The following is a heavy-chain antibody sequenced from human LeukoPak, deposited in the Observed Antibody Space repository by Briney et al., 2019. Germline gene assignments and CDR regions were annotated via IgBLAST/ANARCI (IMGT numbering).Heavy chain of an antibody. CDR2: IPYDGSNK. D-gene: IGHD3-22*01. CDR3: AKDKDSTGYYHDY. CDR1: GFTFSNYA. V-gene: IGHV3-30*02. Sequence: GGSLRLSCAASGFTFSNYAMHLVRQAPGKGLEWVAFIPYDGSNKNYADSVKGRFTISRDNSKNTVYLQMNSLRADDTAVYFCAKDKDSTGYYHDYWGQGNLVTVSS. J-gene: IGHJ4*02.